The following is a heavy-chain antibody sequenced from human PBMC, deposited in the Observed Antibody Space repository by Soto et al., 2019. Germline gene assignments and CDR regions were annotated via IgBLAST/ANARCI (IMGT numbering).Heavy chain of an antibody. V-gene: IGHV4-59*11. CDR3: ARANWFFDY. Sequence: QVQLQESGPGLVKPSETLSLTCTVSGGSINNHYWSWIRQPPGQGLEWIGYIYYSGSTNYNPSLKSRFTMSVDTSKNQFSLKLSSLTAADTAIYYCARANWFFDYWGQGTLVTVSS. CDR1: GGSINNHY. D-gene: IGHD7-27*01. J-gene: IGHJ4*02. CDR2: IYYSGST.